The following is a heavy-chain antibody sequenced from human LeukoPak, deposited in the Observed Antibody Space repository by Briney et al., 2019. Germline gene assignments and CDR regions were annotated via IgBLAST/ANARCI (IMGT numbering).Heavy chain of an antibody. J-gene: IGHJ4*02. D-gene: IGHD3-22*01. CDR1: GYIFTNYG. Sequence: ASVKVSCKASGYIFTNYGVSWVRQAPGQGLEWMGIINPSGGSTSYAQKFQGRVTMTRDMSTSTVYMELSSLRSEDTAVYYCASTLGYYDSSGYYYPYWGQGALVTVSS. CDR2: INPSGGST. CDR3: ASTLGYYDSSGYYYPY. V-gene: IGHV1-46*01.